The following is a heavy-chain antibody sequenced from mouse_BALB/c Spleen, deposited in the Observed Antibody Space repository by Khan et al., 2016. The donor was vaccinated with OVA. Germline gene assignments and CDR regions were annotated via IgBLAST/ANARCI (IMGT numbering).Heavy chain of an antibody. J-gene: IGHJ3*01. D-gene: IGHD3-3*01. CDR1: GYSITSGYY. Sequence: EVQLVESGPGLVKPSQSLSLTCSVTGYSITSGYYWNWIRQFPGNKLEWMGYITSGGSFNYNPSLKNRISITRDTSNNQFFLKLNSVTPEVTATFYFARAGRWFDYWGQGTLVTVSA. V-gene: IGHV3-6*02. CDR3: ARAGRWFDY. CDR2: ITSGGSF.